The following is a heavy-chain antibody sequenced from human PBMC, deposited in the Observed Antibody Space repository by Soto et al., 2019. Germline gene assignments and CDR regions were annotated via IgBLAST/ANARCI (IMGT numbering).Heavy chain of an antibody. D-gene: IGHD3-22*01. V-gene: IGHV1-24*01. CDR1: GYTLTELS. CDR2: FDPEDGET. CDR3: ATLFSPSDYYDSSGL. J-gene: IGHJ3*01. Sequence: ASVKVSCKVSGYTLTELSMHWVRQAPGKGLEWMGGFDPEDGETIYAQKFQGRVTMTEDTSTDTAYMELSSLRSEDTAVYYCATLFSPSDYYDSSGLWGQGXMVTISS.